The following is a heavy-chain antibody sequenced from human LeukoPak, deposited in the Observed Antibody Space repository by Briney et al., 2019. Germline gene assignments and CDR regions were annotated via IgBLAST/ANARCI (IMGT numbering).Heavy chain of an antibody. Sequence: GRSLRLSCAASGFTFSSYGMHWVRQAPGKGLEWVAVIWYDGSNKYYADSVKGRFTISRDNSKNTLYLQMNSLRAEDTAVYYCARGFLYCSGGSCFPDAFDIWGQGTMVTVSS. CDR3: ARGFLYCSGGSCFPDAFDI. V-gene: IGHV3-33*01. CDR2: IWYDGSNK. D-gene: IGHD2-15*01. J-gene: IGHJ3*02. CDR1: GFTFSSYG.